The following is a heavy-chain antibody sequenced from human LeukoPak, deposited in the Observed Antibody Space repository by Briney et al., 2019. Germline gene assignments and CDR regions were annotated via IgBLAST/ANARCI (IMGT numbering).Heavy chain of an antibody. D-gene: IGHD2-21*02. V-gene: IGHV1-18*04. CDR1: GYTFTRYG. CDR2: IIAYKGNT. CDR3: ARVCSPPWPSYCGAACYSEGFDY. Sequence: ASVKVSCKASGYTFTRYGISGVRQAPGQGLEWMGWIIAYKGNTSYAQKLQGRGTMTTDTSTSTAYMQLRGQRSDYTAVYYCARVCSPPWPSYCGAACYSEGFDYWGQGTLVTVSS. J-gene: IGHJ4*02.